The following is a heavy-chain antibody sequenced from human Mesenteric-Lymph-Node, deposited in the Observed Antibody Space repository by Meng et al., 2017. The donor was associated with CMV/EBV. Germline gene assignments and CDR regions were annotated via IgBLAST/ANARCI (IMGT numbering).Heavy chain of an antibody. J-gene: IGHJ4*02. D-gene: IGHD1-26*01. CDR2: IHFDGSYK. V-gene: IGHV3-30*02. CDR1: GFDFSAYG. CDR3: ARSTGSYDFDY. Sequence: GESLKISCAASGFDFSAYGMRWVRQAPGMGLEWVAFIHFDGSYKYYADSVKGRFTISRDNSKNTLYLQMNSLRAEDTAVYYCARSTGSYDFDYWGQGTLVTVSS.